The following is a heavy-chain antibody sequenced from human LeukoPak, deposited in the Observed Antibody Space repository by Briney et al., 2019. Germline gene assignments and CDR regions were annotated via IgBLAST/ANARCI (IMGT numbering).Heavy chain of an antibody. CDR2: INSDGSST. V-gene: IGHV3-74*01. Sequence: QPGGSLRLSCAASGFTFSSYWMHWVRQAPGKGLGWVSRINSDGSSTNYADSVKGRFTISRDNAKNTLYLQMNSLRAEDTAVYYCARDRYSNWFDPWGQGTLVTVSS. CDR3: ARDRYSNWFDP. CDR1: GFTFSSYW. J-gene: IGHJ5*02. D-gene: IGHD1-26*01.